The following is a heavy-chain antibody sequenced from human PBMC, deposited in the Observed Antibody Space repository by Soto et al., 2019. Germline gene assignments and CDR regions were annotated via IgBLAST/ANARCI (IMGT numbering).Heavy chain of an antibody. CDR3: GREYCSGGSCYSPDY. J-gene: IGHJ4*02. CDR2: ISTYNGNT. Sequence: QVQLVQSGAEVKKPGASVKVSCKASGYTFTSFGISWARQAPGQGLEWMGWISTYNGNTNYAQKLQGRVTMTTDTSTSTAYMELRSLRSDDTAVYYCGREYCSGGSCYSPDYWGQGTLVTVSS. D-gene: IGHD2-15*01. CDR1: GYTFTSFG. V-gene: IGHV1-18*01.